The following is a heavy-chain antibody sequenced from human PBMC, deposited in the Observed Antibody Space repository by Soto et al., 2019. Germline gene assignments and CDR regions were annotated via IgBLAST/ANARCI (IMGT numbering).Heavy chain of an antibody. CDR1: GFTFSSYA. V-gene: IGHV3-23*01. J-gene: IGHJ4*02. CDR2: ISGSGGST. D-gene: IGHD2-15*01. CDR3: AKDRDIVVVVAATPGLFDY. Sequence: GGSLRLSCAASGFTFSSYAMSWVRQAPWKGLEWVSAISGSGGSTYYADSVKGRFTISRDNSKNTLYLQMNSLRAEDTAVYYCAKDRDIVVVVAATPGLFDYWGQGTLVTVSS.